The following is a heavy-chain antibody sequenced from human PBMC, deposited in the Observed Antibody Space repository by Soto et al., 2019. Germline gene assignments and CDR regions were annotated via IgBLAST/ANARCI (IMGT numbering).Heavy chain of an antibody. Sequence: EVQLVESGGGLVKPGGSLRLSCAASGFTFSNAWMNWVRQAPGKGLEWVGRIKSKTVGGTTDYAAPVKGRFTISRDDSKNTLYLQMNSLKTEDTAVYYCTTGQYDYVWGSYRYSDGYWGQGTLVTVSS. J-gene: IGHJ4*02. CDR3: TTGQYDYVWGSYRYSDGY. CDR2: IKSKTVGGTT. CDR1: GFTFSNAW. V-gene: IGHV3-15*07. D-gene: IGHD3-16*02.